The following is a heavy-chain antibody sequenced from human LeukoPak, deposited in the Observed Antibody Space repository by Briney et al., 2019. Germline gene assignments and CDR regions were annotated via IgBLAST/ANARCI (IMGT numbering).Heavy chain of an antibody. Sequence: PGGSLRLSCAASGFTFSTYWMSWVRQAPGKGLEWVANIKQDGSGTYYVDSVKGRFTISRDNARNSLYLQMNSLRAEDTAVYYCARSDYYDSSGFDYWGQGTLVTVSS. CDR1: GFTFSTYW. J-gene: IGHJ4*02. V-gene: IGHV3-7*01. CDR2: IKQDGSGT. CDR3: ARSDYYDSSGFDY. D-gene: IGHD3-22*01.